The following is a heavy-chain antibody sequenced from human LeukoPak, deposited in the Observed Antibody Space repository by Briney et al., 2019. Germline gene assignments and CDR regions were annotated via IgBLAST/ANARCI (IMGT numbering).Heavy chain of an antibody. D-gene: IGHD1-1*01. Sequence: PSETLSLTSTVSGVSISSYFWSWIRQPPGKGLEWIGYIYHSGSTNYNPSLKSRVTISVDTSKNQFSMKLSSVTAADTAVYYCARNAGDLWGQGTLVTVSS. CDR3: ARNAGDL. CDR2: IYHSGST. V-gene: IGHV4-59*01. J-gene: IGHJ5*02. CDR1: GVSISSYF.